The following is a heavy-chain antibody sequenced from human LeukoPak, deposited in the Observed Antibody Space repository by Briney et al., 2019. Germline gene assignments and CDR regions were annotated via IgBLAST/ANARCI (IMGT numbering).Heavy chain of an antibody. CDR2: INPDGSVT. V-gene: IGHV3-74*01. D-gene: IGHD3-22*01. CDR3: VRSLLGSPSEDH. CDR1: GFTFNKSW. Sequence: GGSLRLSCAASGFTFNKSWMHWVRQAPTKGLVWVSRINPDGSVTTYADSVKGRLTISRDNARNTVYLQMTSLRGDDTAVYYCVRSLLGSPSEDHWGQGTLVTVSS. J-gene: IGHJ4*02.